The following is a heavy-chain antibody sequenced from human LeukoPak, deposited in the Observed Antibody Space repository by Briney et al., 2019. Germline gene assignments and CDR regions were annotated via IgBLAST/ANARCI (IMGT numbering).Heavy chain of an antibody. CDR3: QGSSYSIGRGSFHYTDV. J-gene: IGHJ6*03. V-gene: IGHV3-15*01. CDR2: IKKKSEGGTT. CDR1: GFSVSEAW. Sequence: GGSLRLSCVASGFSVSEAWMSWVRQAPGKGLDWVGRIKKKSEGGTTDYDASVKGRFTISRDESENTVYVEMNSLRIEDSGVYYCQGSSYSIGRGSFHYTDVWGKGTTVTVSS. D-gene: IGHD2/OR15-2a*01.